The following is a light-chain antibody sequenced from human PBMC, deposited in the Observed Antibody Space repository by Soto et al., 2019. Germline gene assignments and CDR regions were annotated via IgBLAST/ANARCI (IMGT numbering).Light chain of an antibody. Sequence: EVVMTHSPATLSVSPGDTATLSCRASQTVRDNLAWYQQKPGQAPRLLIYGASTRATGIPARFSGSGSGTEFTLTIDSLQSEDFALYFCQQSNNWPYTFGQGTKLEIK. CDR1: QTVRDN. V-gene: IGKV3-15*01. J-gene: IGKJ2*01. CDR3: QQSNNWPYT. CDR2: GAS.